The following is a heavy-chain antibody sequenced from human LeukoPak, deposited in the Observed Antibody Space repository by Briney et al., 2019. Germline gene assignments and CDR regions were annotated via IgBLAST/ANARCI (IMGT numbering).Heavy chain of an antibody. Sequence: GGSLRLSCAASGFTFSSHALSWFRQPPGKGLEWVSSLSGSGYNTYYADSVKGRFTISRDNSKNTVYLQMNSLRAEDTAVYYCAKDPYGTRYFDYWGQGTLVTVSS. CDR1: GFTFSSHA. CDR2: LSGSGYNT. CDR3: AKDPYGTRYFDY. V-gene: IGHV3-23*01. J-gene: IGHJ4*02. D-gene: IGHD2-2*01.